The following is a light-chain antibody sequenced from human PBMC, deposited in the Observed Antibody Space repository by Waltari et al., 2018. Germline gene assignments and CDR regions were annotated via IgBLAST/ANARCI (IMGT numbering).Light chain of an antibody. CDR3: QQRSKWPLT. Sequence: DIVLTQSPSTLSLSPAERATLSCRASQSVTNYLTWYQLKPGQAPRLLIYDASNRATGIPARFSGSGSGTDFTLTISNLEPEDSAVYYCQQRSKWPLTFGGGTKVEIK. CDR1: QSVTNY. J-gene: IGKJ4*01. V-gene: IGKV3-11*01. CDR2: DAS.